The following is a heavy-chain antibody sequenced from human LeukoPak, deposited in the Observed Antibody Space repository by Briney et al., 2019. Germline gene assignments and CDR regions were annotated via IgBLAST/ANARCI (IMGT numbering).Heavy chain of an antibody. CDR2: ISGSGGST. V-gene: IGHV3-23*01. D-gene: IGHD6-13*01. CDR1: GFTFSSYA. J-gene: IGHJ4*02. CDR3: ARTANFAAGYYIDY. Sequence: GGSLRLSCAASGFTFSSYAMSWVRQAPGKGLEWVSAISGSGGSTYYADSVKGRFTISRDNAKNSLYLQMNSLRAEDTAVYYCARTANFAAGYYIDYWGQGTLVTVSS.